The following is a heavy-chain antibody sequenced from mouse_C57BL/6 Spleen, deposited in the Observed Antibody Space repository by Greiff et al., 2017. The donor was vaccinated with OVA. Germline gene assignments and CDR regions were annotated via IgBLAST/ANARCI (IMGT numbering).Heavy chain of an antibody. CDR1: GFSLSTSGMG. CDR2: IYWDDDK. CDR3: ARRASDGYYDWFAY. D-gene: IGHD2-3*01. J-gene: IGHJ3*01. Sequence: QVTLKESGPGILQSSQTLSLTCSFSGFSLSTSGMGVSWIRQPSGKGLEWLAHIYWDDDKRYNPSLKSRLTISKDTSRNQVFLKITSVDTADTATYYCARRASDGYYDWFAYWGQGTLVTVSA. V-gene: IGHV8-12*01.